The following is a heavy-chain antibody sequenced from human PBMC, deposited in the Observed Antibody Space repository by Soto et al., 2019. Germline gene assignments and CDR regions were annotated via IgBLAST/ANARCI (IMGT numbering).Heavy chain of an antibody. CDR3: AHRVLRTVFGLVTTTAIYFDF. J-gene: IGHJ4*02. D-gene: IGHD3-3*01. CDR2: IYWDDDK. V-gene: IGHV2-5*02. CDR1: GFSLTTSGVG. Sequence: QITLNESGPTQVKPRQTLTLTCTFSGFSLTTSGVGVGWIRQSPGKAPEWLALIYWDDDKRYSPSLKSRLNITKDTSKNQVVLTTADLDPANTATYYCAHRVLRTVFGLVTTTAIYFDFWGQGTPVAVSS.